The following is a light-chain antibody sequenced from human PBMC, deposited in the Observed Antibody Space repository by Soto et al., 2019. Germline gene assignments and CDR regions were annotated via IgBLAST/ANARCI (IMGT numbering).Light chain of an antibody. CDR3: QQYNNYLFT. J-gene: IGKJ3*01. CDR2: DAS. Sequence: DIQMTQSPSTLSASVGDRVTITCRASQSISSWLAWYQQKPGKAPKLLIYDASSLESGVPSRFSGSGSGTESTLTTSSLQTDDFATYYCQQYNNYLFTCGPGTKVDIK. V-gene: IGKV1-5*01. CDR1: QSISSW.